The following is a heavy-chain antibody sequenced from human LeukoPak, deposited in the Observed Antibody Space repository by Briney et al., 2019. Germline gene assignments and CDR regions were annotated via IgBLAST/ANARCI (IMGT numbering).Heavy chain of an antibody. V-gene: IGHV1-8*01. CDR3: ARDPPDGYNGGI. D-gene: IGHD5-24*01. CDR1: GYTFTSYD. Sequence: GASVKVSCKASGYTFTSYDINWVRQATGQGLEWMGWMNPNSGNTGYAQKFQGRVTMTTDTSTSTAYMELRSLRSDDTAVYYCARDPPDGYNGGIWGQGTMVTVSS. J-gene: IGHJ3*02. CDR2: MNPNSGNT.